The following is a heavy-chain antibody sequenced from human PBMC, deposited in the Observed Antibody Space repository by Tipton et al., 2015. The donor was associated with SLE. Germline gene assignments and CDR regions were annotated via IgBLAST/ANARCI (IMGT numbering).Heavy chain of an antibody. CDR2: IYYSGST. D-gene: IGHD6-6*01. CDR3: ARARGAARRLYYYGMDV. CDR1: GGSISSHY. V-gene: IGHV4-59*11. J-gene: IGHJ6*02. Sequence: TLSLTCTVSGGSISSHYWSWIRQPPGKGLEWIGYIYYSGSTNYNPSLKSRVTISVDTSKNQFSLKLSSVTAADTAVYYCARARGAARRLYYYGMDVWGQGTTVTVSS.